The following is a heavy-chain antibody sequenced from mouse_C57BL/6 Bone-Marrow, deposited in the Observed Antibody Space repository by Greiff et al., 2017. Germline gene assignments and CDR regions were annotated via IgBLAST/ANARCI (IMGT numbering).Heavy chain of an antibody. Sequence: VQLQQSGAELVRPGTSVKVSCKASGYAFTNYLIEWVKQRPGQGLEWIGVINPGSGGTNYNEKFKGKATLTADKSSSTAYMQLSSLTSEDSAVYFCARQSFDYWSQGTTLTVSS. CDR3: ARQSFDY. CDR1: GYAFTNYL. V-gene: IGHV1-54*01. CDR2: INPGSGGT. J-gene: IGHJ2*01.